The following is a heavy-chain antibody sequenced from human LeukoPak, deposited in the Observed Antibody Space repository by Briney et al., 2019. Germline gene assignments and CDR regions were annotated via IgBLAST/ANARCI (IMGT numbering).Heavy chain of an antibody. CDR1: GFTFSPYN. CDR2: MSSSTTHI. CDR3: VTYGSPWNRVDH. Sequence: PGGSLRLSCAASGFTFSPYNMNWVRQAPGKGLEWVASMSSSTTHINYADSVNGRFTISRDNTNNLLFLQMNSVRAEDTAVYYCVTYGSPWNRVDHWGQGTLVTVSS. D-gene: IGHD1-1*01. J-gene: IGHJ4*02. V-gene: IGHV3-21*01.